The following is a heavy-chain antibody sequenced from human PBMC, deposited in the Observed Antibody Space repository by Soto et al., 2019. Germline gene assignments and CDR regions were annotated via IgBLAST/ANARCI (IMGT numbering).Heavy chain of an antibody. V-gene: IGHV5-10-1*01. CDR1: GYSFTTYW. CDR2: IDPRDSYT. CDR3: AREKSDLELFNWLDP. Sequence: GESLKISCEASGYSFTTYWISWVRQMPGKGLEWMGAIDPRDSYTKYSPSFQGHVTISVDKSISTAYLQWNSLKASDTAIYYCAREKSDLELFNWLDPWGQGTLVTISS. D-gene: IGHD1-7*01. J-gene: IGHJ5*02.